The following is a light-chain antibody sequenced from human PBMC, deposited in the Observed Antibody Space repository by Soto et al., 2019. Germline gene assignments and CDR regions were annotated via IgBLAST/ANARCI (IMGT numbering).Light chain of an antibody. CDR3: QQRSNWTGT. J-gene: IGKJ1*01. V-gene: IGKV3-11*01. CDR2: DAS. CDR1: QSVSSY. Sequence: EIVLTQSPATLSLSPGERATLSGRASQSVSSYLAWYQQNPGQAPRLLIYDASNRATGIPARFSGSGSGTDFTLTISSLEPEDFAVYYCQQRSNWTGTFGQGTKVDIK.